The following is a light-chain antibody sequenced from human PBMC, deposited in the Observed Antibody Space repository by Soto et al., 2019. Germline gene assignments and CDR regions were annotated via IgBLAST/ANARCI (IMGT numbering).Light chain of an antibody. CDR3: QQRSNWPLT. V-gene: IGKV3-11*01. CDR2: DAS. J-gene: IGKJ4*01. CDR1: QSVNSY. Sequence: ETVLTQSPVTLSLSPGERATLSCRASQSVNSYLAWYQQKPGQAPRLLIYDASKRATGIPAKFSGSGSGTDFTLTISSLEPEDFAVYYCQQRSNWPLTFGGGTKVEIK.